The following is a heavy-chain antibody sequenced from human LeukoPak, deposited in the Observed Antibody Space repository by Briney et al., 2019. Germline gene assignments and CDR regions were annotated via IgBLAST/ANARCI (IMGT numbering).Heavy chain of an antibody. Sequence: PEGSLRLSCAASGFTFSSYWMSWVRQAPGKGLEWVANIKQDGSEKYYVDSVKGRFTISRDNAKNSLYLQMNSLRAEDTAVYYCARGGDSIVGATTFAFDIWGQGTMVTVSS. CDR3: ARGGDSIVGATTFAFDI. J-gene: IGHJ3*02. CDR1: GFTFSSYW. CDR2: IKQDGSEK. D-gene: IGHD1-26*01. V-gene: IGHV3-7*01.